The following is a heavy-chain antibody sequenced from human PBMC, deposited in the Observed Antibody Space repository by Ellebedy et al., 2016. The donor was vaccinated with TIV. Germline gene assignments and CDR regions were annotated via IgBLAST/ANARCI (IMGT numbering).Heavy chain of an antibody. CDR3: ATDGSYGDYRSPAHAFVI. J-gene: IGHJ3*02. D-gene: IGHD4-17*01. Sequence: GGSLRLSCAASGFSFRSYWMSWVRQAPGKGLEWVANMRDEGSEKYYVESVRGRFTISRDNAKNSLYLQMNSLRVEDTSVYYCATDGSYGDYRSPAHAFVIWGQGTMVTVS. CDR2: MRDEGSEK. CDR1: GFSFRSYW. V-gene: IGHV3-7*01.